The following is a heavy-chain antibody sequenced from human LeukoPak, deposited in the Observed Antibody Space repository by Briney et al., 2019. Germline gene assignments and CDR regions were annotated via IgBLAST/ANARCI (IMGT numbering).Heavy chain of an antibody. Sequence: GGSLRLSCAASGFTFSSYWMHWVRQAPGKGPVWVSRINSDGISTKYADSVKGRFTISRDNAKNTLHLQMNSLRAEDTAVYYCATSGFSGDYEYYFDNWGQGTLVTVSS. CDR3: ATSGFSGDYEYYFDN. V-gene: IGHV3-74*03. CDR1: GFTFSSYW. CDR2: INSDGIST. J-gene: IGHJ4*02. D-gene: IGHD4-17*01.